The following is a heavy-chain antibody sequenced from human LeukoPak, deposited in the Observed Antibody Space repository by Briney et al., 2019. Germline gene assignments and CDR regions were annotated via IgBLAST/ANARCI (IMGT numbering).Heavy chain of an antibody. V-gene: IGHV4-31*03. D-gene: IGHD1-26*01. CDR1: GGSISSGGYY. CDR2: IYYSGST. J-gene: IGHJ6*02. CDR3: ARDRLATGGMDV. Sequence: PPQTLSLTCTVSGGSISSGGYYWSWIRQYSGKGLEWIGYIYYSGSTHYNPSLKSRVTISVDKAKNQFSLKMRSVTAADTAVYYCARDRLATGGMDVWGQGTTVTVSS.